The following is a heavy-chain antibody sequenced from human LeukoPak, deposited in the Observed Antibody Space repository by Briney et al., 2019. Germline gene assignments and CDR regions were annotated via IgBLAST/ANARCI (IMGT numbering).Heavy chain of an antibody. CDR1: GGSISSGGYS. Sequence: PSETLSLTCAVSGGSISSGGYSWSWIRQPPGKGLEWIGYIYHSGSTYYNPSLKSRVTISVDRSKNQFSLKLSSVTAADTAVYYCARSYYDILTGSDAFDIWGQGTMVTVSS. CDR3: ARSYYDILTGSDAFDI. J-gene: IGHJ3*02. V-gene: IGHV4-30-2*01. D-gene: IGHD3-9*01. CDR2: IYHSGST.